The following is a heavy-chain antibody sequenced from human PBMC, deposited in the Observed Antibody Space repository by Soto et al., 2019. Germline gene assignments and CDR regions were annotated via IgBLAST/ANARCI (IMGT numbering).Heavy chain of an antibody. CDR1: WYSFISFW. D-gene: IGHD2-8*01. J-gene: IGHJ3*02. Sequence: VQLLQIPRKGSWYSFISFWTRRMLQITGKGLEWMGIIYPGDSDTRYSPSFQGQVTISADKSISTAYLQWSSLKASDTAMYYCARPRYCTNGGGSPDALDIWGQGTMVTVTS. V-gene: IGHV5-51*01. CDR3: ARPRYCTNGGGSPDALDI. CDR2: IYPGDSDT.